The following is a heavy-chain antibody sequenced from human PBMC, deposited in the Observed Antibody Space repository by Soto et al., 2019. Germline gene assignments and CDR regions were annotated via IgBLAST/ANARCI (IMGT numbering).Heavy chain of an antibody. CDR1: GYTFTSYY. CDR2: INPSGGST. CDR3: ARDRVVVAAAHYYGMDV. V-gene: IGHV1-46*01. Sequence: ASVKVSCKASGYTFTSYYMHWVRQAPGQGLEWMGIINPSGGSTSYAQKFQGRVTMTRDTSTSTVYMELSSLRSEDTAVYYCARDRVVVAAAHYYGMDVWGQGTTVTVSS. D-gene: IGHD2-15*01. J-gene: IGHJ6*02.